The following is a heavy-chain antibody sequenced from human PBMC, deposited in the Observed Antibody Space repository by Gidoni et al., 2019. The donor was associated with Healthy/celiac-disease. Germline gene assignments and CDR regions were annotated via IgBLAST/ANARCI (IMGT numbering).Heavy chain of an antibody. CDR2: INHSGST. CDR1: GGSFSGYY. Sequence: QVQLQQWGAGRLKPSETLSLTCAVYGGSFSGYYWSWIRQPPGQGLEWIGEINHSGSTNYNPSLKSRVTISVDTSKNQFSLKLSSVTAADTAVYYCAREAKRVWYFDLWGRGTLVTVSS. J-gene: IGHJ2*01. CDR3: AREAKRVWYFDL. V-gene: IGHV4-34*01.